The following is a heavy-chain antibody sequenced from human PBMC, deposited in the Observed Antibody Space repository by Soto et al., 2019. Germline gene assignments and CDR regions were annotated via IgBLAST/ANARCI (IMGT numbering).Heavy chain of an antibody. CDR2: IIPIFGTA. CDR1: GGTFSSYA. V-gene: IGHV1-69*06. J-gene: IGHJ4*02. Sequence: SVKVSCKSSGGTFSSYAISWVRQAPGQGLEWMGGIIPIFGTANYAQKFQGRVTITADKSTSTAYMELSSLRSEDTAVYYCARGDRGYSYGYYHYWGQGTLVTVSS. CDR3: ARGDRGYSYGYYHY. D-gene: IGHD5-18*01.